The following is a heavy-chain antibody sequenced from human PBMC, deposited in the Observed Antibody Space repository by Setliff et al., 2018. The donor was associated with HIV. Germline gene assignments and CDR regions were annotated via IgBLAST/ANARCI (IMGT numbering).Heavy chain of an antibody. Sequence: PGGSLRLSCAASGFTFSDYGMHWVRQAPGKGLEWVAFIRYDGINKYYADSVKGRFTISRDNTKNSLFLQMNSQRAEDTAVYYCARGYDPVVFGMAYWGQGTLVTVSS. CDR1: GFTFSDYG. J-gene: IGHJ4*02. D-gene: IGHD3-16*01. CDR3: ARGYDPVVFGMAY. V-gene: IGHV3-30*02. CDR2: IRYDGINK.